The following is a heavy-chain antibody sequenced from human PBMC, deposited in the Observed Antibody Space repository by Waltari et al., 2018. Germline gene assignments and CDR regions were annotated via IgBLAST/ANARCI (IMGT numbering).Heavy chain of an antibody. V-gene: IGHV4-34*01. D-gene: IGHD5-12*01. CDR1: GGSFSGYY. CDR3: SGGWGGPRWLQIRADAFDI. J-gene: IGHJ3*02. CDR2: INHSGST. Sequence: QVQLQQWGAGLLKPSETLSLTCAVYGGSFSGYYWSWIRQPPGKGLEWIGEINHSGSTNYNPSLKSRVTISVETSKNQFPPKASLVTAADPAGYYWSGGWGGPRWLQIRADAFDIWGQGTMVTGSS.